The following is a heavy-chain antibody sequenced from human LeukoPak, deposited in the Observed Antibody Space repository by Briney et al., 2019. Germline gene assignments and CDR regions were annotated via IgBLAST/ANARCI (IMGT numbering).Heavy chain of an antibody. CDR1: GFSFSSYG. J-gene: IGHJ4*02. CDR2: IWYDGSNK. Sequence: HPGGSLRLSCAASGFSFSSYGMHRVRQAPGKGLEWVAVIWYDGSNKYYADSVKGRFTISRDNSKNMLYLQMNSLRAEDTAVYYCASDRTYGDPTQGRSGEIDYWGQGTLVTVSS. CDR3: ASDRTYGDPTQGRSGEIDY. V-gene: IGHV3-33*01. D-gene: IGHD4-17*01.